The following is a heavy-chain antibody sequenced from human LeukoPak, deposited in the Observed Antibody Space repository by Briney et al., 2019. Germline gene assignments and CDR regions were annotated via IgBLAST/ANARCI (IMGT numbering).Heavy chain of an antibody. CDR3: ARDGEMASLDY. CDR1: GGSISSSNW. Sequence: SETLSLTCAVPGGSISSSNWWSLVRQSPGKGLEWIGEIYHSGSINYNPSLKSRVTISVDKSKNQFSLKLSSVTAADTAVYYCARDGEMASLDYWGQGTLVTVSS. V-gene: IGHV4-4*02. D-gene: IGHD5-24*01. CDR2: IYHSGSI. J-gene: IGHJ4*02.